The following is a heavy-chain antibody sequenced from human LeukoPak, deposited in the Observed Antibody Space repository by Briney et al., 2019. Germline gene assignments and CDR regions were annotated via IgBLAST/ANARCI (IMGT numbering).Heavy chain of an antibody. Sequence: GGSLRLSCAASGFTFSSYAMSWVRQAPGKGLEWVSAIIGGGGSTYYADSVKGRFTISRDNSKNTLYLQMNSLKTEDTAVYYCTGQGIVGSNQIFDCWGQGTLVTVSS. D-gene: IGHD3-16*02. V-gene: IGHV3-23*01. CDR1: GFTFSSYA. CDR2: IIGGGGST. J-gene: IGHJ4*02. CDR3: TGQGIVGSNQIFDC.